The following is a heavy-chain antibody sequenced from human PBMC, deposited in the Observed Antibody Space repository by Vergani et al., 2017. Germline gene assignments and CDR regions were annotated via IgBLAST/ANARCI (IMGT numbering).Heavy chain of an antibody. CDR3: ASLSRHSSWYDAFDI. J-gene: IGHJ3*02. V-gene: IGHV5-51*03. CDR1: GYSFTSYW. D-gene: IGHD6-13*01. Sequence: EVQLVQSGAEVKKPGVPLKISCKGSGYSFTSYWIGCVRQGPGKGLVWMGIIYPGDSDTRYSPSFQGQVTISADKSISTAYLQGSSLKASDTAMYYCASLSRHSSWYDAFDIWGQGTMVTVSS. CDR2: IYPGDSDT.